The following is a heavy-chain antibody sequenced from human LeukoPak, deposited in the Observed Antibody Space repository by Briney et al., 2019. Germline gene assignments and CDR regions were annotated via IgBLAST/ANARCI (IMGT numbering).Heavy chain of an antibody. CDR1: GFTFSSYA. Sequence: GGSLRLSRAASGFTFSSYAMHWVRQAPGKGLEWVAVISYDGSNKYYADSVKGRFTISRDTSKNTLYLQVNSLRGEDTAVYYCARAGGGHFFYGMDVWGQGTTVTVSS. CDR2: ISYDGSNK. V-gene: IGHV3-30*04. D-gene: IGHD3-16*01. CDR3: ARAGGGHFFYGMDV. J-gene: IGHJ6*02.